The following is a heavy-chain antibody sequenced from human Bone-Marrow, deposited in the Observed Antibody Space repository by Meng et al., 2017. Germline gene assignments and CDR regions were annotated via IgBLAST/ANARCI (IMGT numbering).Heavy chain of an antibody. CDR3: ARGPTTMAHDFDY. Sequence: SETLSLTCVVSGGSFSDYYWSWIRQPAGKGREWIGEINHRGSTNYNPSLESRATISVDTSQNNLSLKLSSVTAADSAVYYCARGPTTMAHDFDYWGQGTLVTVSS. D-gene: IGHD4-11*01. J-gene: IGHJ4*02. CDR1: GGSFSDYY. CDR2: INHRGST. V-gene: IGHV4-34*01.